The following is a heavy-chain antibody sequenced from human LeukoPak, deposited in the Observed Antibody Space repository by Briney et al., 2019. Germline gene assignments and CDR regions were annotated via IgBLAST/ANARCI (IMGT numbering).Heavy chain of an antibody. Sequence: SETLSLTCAVYGGSFSGYYWSWIRQPPGKGLEWIGEINHSGSTNYNPSLKSRVTISVDTSKNQFSLKLSSVAAADTAVYYCARRSMAYWFDPWGQGTLVTVSS. CDR2: INHSGST. D-gene: IGHD2-8*01. V-gene: IGHV4-34*01. CDR3: ARRSMAYWFDP. J-gene: IGHJ5*02. CDR1: GGSFSGYY.